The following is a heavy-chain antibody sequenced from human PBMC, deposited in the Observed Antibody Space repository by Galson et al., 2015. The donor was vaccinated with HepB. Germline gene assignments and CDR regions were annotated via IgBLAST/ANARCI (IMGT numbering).Heavy chain of an antibody. V-gene: IGHV1-18*01. J-gene: IGHJ4*02. D-gene: IGHD1-26*01. CDR2: VSADNGNT. CDR1: GDWVTRYA. CDR3: ARDGESGSYFLPNFDS. Sequence: SVKVSCKASGDWVTRYASHWVRQAPGKGLDWMRWVSADNGNTDYVRNVRGRVTMTTDTSTTTAYMELRSLTSDDAAVYYCARDGESGSYFLPNFDSWGQGTLVTVSS.